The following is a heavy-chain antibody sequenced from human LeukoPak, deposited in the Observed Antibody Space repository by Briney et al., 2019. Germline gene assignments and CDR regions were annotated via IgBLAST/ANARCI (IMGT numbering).Heavy chain of an antibody. CDR2: ISAYNGNT. CDR1: GYTFTSYG. CDR3: ARDGGVAGTLGVEWFDP. V-gene: IGHV1-18*01. D-gene: IGHD1-1*01. J-gene: IGHJ5*02. Sequence: GASVKVSCKASGYTFTSYGISWVRQAPGQGLEWMGWISAYNGNTNYAQKLQGRVTMTTDTSTSTAYMELRSLRSDDTAVYYCARDGGVAGTLGVEWFDPWGQGTLVTVSS.